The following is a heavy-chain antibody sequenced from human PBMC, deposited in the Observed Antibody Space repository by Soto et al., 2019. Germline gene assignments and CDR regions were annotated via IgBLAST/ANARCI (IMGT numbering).Heavy chain of an antibody. D-gene: IGHD6-19*01. V-gene: IGHV4-34*08. CDR3: GMSRGWYTIHS. J-gene: IGHJ4*02. CDR1: GFTFSSYA. Sequence: ESLKISCAASGFTFSSYAMSWVRQAPGKGLEWIGDMSHSGTTNYSPSLKSRVTLSVDTSKNQFSLELKSVTAADTAVYFCGMSRGWYTIHSWGQGTLVTVSS. CDR2: MSHSGTT.